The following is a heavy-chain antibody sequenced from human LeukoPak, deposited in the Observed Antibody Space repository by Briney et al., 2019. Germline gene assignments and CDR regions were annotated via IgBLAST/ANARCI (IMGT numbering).Heavy chain of an antibody. CDR1: GFTFSSYP. Sequence: GGSLRLSCAASGFTFSSYPMHWVRQAPGMGLEWVAVISYDGSNKYYADSVKGRFTISRDNSKNTQYLQMNSLRAEDTAVYFCARNSLLGDKDYYFDYWGQGTLVTVSS. J-gene: IGHJ4*02. D-gene: IGHD4-17*01. V-gene: IGHV3-30*04. CDR3: ARNSLLGDKDYYFDY. CDR2: ISYDGSNK.